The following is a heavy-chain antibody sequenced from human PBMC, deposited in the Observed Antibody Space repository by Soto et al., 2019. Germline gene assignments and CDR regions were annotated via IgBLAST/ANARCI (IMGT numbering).Heavy chain of an antibody. D-gene: IGHD5-18*01. Sequence: GGSLRLSCAASGFTFSSYAMHWVRRAPGKGLDWVAIISFDGSNKYYADSVKGRFTISRDNSKNTLYLQMNSLRAADTAVYYCAKDSGYNYGYFRWFDPWGQGTLVTVSS. V-gene: IGHV3-30-3*01. CDR1: GFTFSSYA. CDR3: AKDSGYNYGYFRWFDP. J-gene: IGHJ5*02. CDR2: ISFDGSNK.